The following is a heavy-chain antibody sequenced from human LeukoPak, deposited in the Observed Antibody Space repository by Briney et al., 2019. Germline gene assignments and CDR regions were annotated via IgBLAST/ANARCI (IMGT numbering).Heavy chain of an antibody. V-gene: IGHV3-30*02. J-gene: IGHJ4*02. CDR1: GFTFSSYG. CDR3: AREKAGTATLGNY. D-gene: IGHD1-7*01. CDR2: IRYDGSNK. Sequence: PGGSLRLSCAASGFTFSSYGMHWVRQAPGKGLEWVAFIRYDGSNKYYADSVKGRFTISRDNSKNTLYLQMNSLTAEDTAVYYCAREKAGTATLGNYWGQGTLVTVSS.